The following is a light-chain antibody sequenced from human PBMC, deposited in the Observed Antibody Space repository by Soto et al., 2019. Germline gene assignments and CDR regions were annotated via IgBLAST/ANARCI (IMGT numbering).Light chain of an antibody. CDR1: QSLLHSNEYNY. Sequence: DIVMTQSPLSLPVTPGEPAYISCRSSQSLLHSNEYNYLDWYLQKPGQSPQLLIYLGSNRASGVPDRFSGSGSGTDFTLKISRVEAEDVGVYYCMQALQAPPYTFGQGTKLEIK. V-gene: IGKV2-28*01. CDR2: LGS. J-gene: IGKJ2*01. CDR3: MQALQAPPYT.